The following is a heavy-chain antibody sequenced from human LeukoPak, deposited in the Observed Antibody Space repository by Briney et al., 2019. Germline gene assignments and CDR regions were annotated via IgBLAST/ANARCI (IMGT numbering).Heavy chain of an antibody. CDR2: ISYDGSNK. J-gene: IGHJ3*02. CDR3: ARCWGSGSYLFDAFDI. D-gene: IGHD1-26*01. CDR1: GFTFSNYG. Sequence: PGGSLRLSCAASGFTFSNYGMHWVRQAPGKGLEWVAVISYDGSNKYYADSVKGRFTISRDNARNSLYLQMNSLRAEDTAVYYCARCWGSGSYLFDAFDIWGQGTMVTVSS. V-gene: IGHV3-33*05.